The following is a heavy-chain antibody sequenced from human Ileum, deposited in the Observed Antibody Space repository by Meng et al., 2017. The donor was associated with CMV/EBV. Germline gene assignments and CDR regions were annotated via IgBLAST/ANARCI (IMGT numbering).Heavy chain of an antibody. D-gene: IGHD3-10*01. CDR2: INPNSGGT. J-gene: IGHJ6*02. CDR1: GYTFTGYY. V-gene: IGHV1-2*02. CDR3: ARGYYYGSGGLEAMDV. Sequence: ASVKVSCKASGYTFTGYYIHWVRQAPGQGLEWMGLINPNSGGTNYAQKFQGRVTMTRDTSISTAYMELSRLRSDDTAVYYCARGYYYGSGGLEAMDVWGQGTTVTVSS.